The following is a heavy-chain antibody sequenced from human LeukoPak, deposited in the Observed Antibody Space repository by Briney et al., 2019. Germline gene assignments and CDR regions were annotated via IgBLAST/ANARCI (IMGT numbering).Heavy chain of an antibody. Sequence: GGSLRLSCGASGFTFSSYSMNWVRQAPGKGLEWVSSISSSSIYIYYADSVTGRFTISRDNAKNSLYLQMNSLRGEDTAVYYCVREQGIAATFEYYGMDVWGQGTTVTVSS. CDR1: GFTFSSYS. CDR2: ISSSSIYI. V-gene: IGHV3-21*01. D-gene: IGHD6-13*01. J-gene: IGHJ6*02. CDR3: VREQGIAATFEYYGMDV.